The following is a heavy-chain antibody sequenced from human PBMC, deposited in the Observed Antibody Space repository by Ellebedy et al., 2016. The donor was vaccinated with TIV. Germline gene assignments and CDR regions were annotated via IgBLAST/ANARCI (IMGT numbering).Heavy chain of an antibody. CDR1: GDSISSSSYF. J-gene: IGHJ4*02. Sequence: SETLSLXXSVSGDSISSSSYFWGWIRQPPGKGLDWIGIIYYSGSTYYNPSLNSRVTISIDTSTNQFSLNLSSVTAADTAVYYCARPLRSTVTTSIYFDYWGQGTLVTVSS. CDR3: ARPLRSTVTTSIYFDY. D-gene: IGHD4-17*01. V-gene: IGHV4-39*01. CDR2: IYYSGST.